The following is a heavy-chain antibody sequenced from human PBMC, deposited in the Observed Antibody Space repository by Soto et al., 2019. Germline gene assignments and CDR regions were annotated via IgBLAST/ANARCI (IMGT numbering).Heavy chain of an antibody. V-gene: IGHV5-51*01. CDR3: ARLNYYYDSSGYRDAEYFQH. D-gene: IGHD3-22*01. Sequence: PGESLKISCKGSGYSFTSYWIGWVRQMPGKGLEWMGIIYPGDSDTRYSPSFQGQVTISADKSISTAYLQWSSLKASDTAMYYCARLNYYYDSSGYRDAEYFQHWGQGTLVTVSS. J-gene: IGHJ1*01. CDR2: IYPGDSDT. CDR1: GYSFTSYW.